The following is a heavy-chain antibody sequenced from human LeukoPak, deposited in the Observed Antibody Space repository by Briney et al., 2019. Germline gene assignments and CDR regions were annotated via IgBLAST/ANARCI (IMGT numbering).Heavy chain of an antibody. D-gene: IGHD2-2*01. Sequence: PGGSLRLSCAASGFPFTTYAMSWVRQAPGKGLEWVSAISGSGGSTYYADSVKGRFTISRDNSKNTLYLQMNSLRAEDTAVYYCAKERGVVPASNSVDYWGQGTLVTVSS. CDR3: AKERGVVPASNSVDY. J-gene: IGHJ4*02. CDR2: ISGSGGST. V-gene: IGHV3-23*01. CDR1: GFPFTTYA.